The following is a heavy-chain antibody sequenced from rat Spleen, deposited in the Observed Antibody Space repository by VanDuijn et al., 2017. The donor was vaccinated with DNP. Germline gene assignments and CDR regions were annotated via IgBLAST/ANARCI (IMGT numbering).Heavy chain of an antibody. V-gene: IGHV5S10*01. CDR3: ATDYYSSYGWFTY. D-gene: IGHD1-2*01. CDR2: IIYDGSST. CDR1: GFTFSNYY. Sequence: EVQLVESGGGLVQPGRSLKLSCAASGFTFSNYYMAWVRQAPKKGLEWVATIIYDGSSTYYGDSVKGRFTISRDNAKNTLYLQMDSLRSEDTATYYCATDYYSSYGWFTYWGQGTLVTVSS. J-gene: IGHJ3*01.